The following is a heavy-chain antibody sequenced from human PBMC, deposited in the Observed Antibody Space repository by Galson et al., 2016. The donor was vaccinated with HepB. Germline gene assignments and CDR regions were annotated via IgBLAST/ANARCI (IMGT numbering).Heavy chain of an antibody. J-gene: IGHJ6*02. V-gene: IGHV3-66*01. CDR3: PTTNYYNGLDV. Sequence: SLRLSCAASGFTVGNNYMSWVRQVPGKGLEWASGIYSGGGTYYAAAVKGRFTISRDKSKNTLYLQLNSLGAEDTAVYYCPTTNYYNGLDVWGQGTTVTVSS. CDR2: IYSGGGT. CDR1: GFTVGNNY.